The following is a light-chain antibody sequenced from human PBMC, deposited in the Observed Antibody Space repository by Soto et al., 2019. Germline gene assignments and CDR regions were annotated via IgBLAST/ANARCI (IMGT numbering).Light chain of an antibody. CDR3: QQYDKLPYP. V-gene: IGKV1-33*01. CDR1: QDIVSY. CDR2: SAY. Sequence: DIQMTQSPSSLSAYVGDRVTISCQASQDIVSYLNWYQQKPGKAPKLLIYSAYRLETGVPSRFSGSRSGTDFTVTIISLQDEDVAVYYCQQYDKLPYPFGQGTKLEIE. J-gene: IGKJ2*01.